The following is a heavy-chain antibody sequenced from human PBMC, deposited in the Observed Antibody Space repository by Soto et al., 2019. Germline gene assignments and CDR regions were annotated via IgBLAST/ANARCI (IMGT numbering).Heavy chain of an antibody. CDR2: IIPIFGTA. V-gene: IGHV1-69*01. CDR1: GGTFSSYA. D-gene: IGHD3-22*01. CDR3: ARDAYYYDSSGYYSPYWYFDL. Sequence: QVQLVQSGAEVKKPGSSVKVSCKASGGTFSSYAISWVRQAPGQGLEWMGGIIPIFGTANYAQKFQGRVTITADECTSTAYIELSSLRSEDTAVYYCARDAYYYDSSGYYSPYWYFDLWGRGTLVTVSS. J-gene: IGHJ2*01.